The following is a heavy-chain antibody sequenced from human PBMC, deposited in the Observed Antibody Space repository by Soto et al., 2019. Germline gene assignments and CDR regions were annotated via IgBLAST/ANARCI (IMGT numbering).Heavy chain of an antibody. D-gene: IGHD5-12*01. CDR1: GYTFTSHG. CDR2: ISAYNGNT. Sequence: ASVKVSCKASGYTFTSHGITWVRQAPGQGLEWMGWISAYNGNTNYTQNLQGRITMTTDTSTSTAYMELRSLRSDDTAVYYCARERGGYSDYWGQGTLVTVSS. V-gene: IGHV1-18*01. J-gene: IGHJ4*02. CDR3: ARERGGYSDY.